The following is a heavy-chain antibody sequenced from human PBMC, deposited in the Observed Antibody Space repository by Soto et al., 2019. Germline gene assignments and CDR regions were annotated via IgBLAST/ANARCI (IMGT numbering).Heavy chain of an antibody. Sequence: QVQLQESGPGLVKPSGTLSLTCAVSSGSISSSNWWSWVRQPPGKGLAWIGEIYHSGSTNYNPSLKSRVTISVDKYKNQFSLKLSSVTAADTAVYYCARDQGQWLTHNDAFDIWGQGTMVTVSS. CDR1: SGSISSSNW. D-gene: IGHD6-19*01. V-gene: IGHV4-4*02. J-gene: IGHJ3*02. CDR3: ARDQGQWLTHNDAFDI. CDR2: IYHSGST.